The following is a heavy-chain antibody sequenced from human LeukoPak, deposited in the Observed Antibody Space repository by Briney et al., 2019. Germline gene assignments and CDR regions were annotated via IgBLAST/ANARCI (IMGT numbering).Heavy chain of an antibody. J-gene: IGHJ3*02. CDR3: ARSGSPLYCSSTSCSPGAFDI. CDR1: GGTFSSYA. Sequence: ASVKVSCKASGGTFSSYAISWVRQAPGQGLEWMGWMNPDSGNTGYAQKFQGRVTMTRDTSISTAYMELSSLRSEDTAVYYCARSGSPLYCSSTSCSPGAFDIWGHGTMVTVSS. V-gene: IGHV1-8*02. D-gene: IGHD2-2*01. CDR2: MNPDSGNT.